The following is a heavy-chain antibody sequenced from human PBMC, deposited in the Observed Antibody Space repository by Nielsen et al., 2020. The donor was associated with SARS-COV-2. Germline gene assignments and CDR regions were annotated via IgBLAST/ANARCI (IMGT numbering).Heavy chain of an antibody. Sequence: RGSLRLSCVASGFTFMHSCLTWVRQAPGKVLDWFGLIMSKTACDSTVYAAPVQGRFTISTDDSEMTLYLQMDSLEIKDTGVYYCSTGGVAAVGTYYYYYGMDVWGQGTTVAVSS. V-gene: IGHV3-15*01. D-gene: IGHD6-13*01. J-gene: IGHJ6*02. CDR1: GFTFMHSC. CDR2: IMSKTACDST. CDR3: STGGVAAVGTYYYYYGMDV.